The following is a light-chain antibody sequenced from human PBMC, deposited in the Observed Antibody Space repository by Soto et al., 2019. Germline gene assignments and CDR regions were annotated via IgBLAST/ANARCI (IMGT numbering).Light chain of an antibody. CDR3: SSYTNSITLV. CDR2: QVT. CDR1: SSDVGGYNY. V-gene: IGLV2-14*01. J-gene: IGLJ2*01. Sequence: QSALTQPASVSGSPGQSITISCTGTSSDVGGYNYVSWYQHHPGKAPKLMIYQVTNRPSGVSNRFSGGKSGNTASLTISGLQAEDEADYYCSSYTNSITLVFGGGTKLT.